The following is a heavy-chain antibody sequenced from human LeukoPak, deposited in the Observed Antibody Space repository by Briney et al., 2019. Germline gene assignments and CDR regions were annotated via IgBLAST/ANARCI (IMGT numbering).Heavy chain of an antibody. CDR1: GYTFTGYY. D-gene: IGHD3-10*01. J-gene: IGHJ5*02. V-gene: IGHV1-2*02. CDR3: ARAFSLNYYGSGSLPDNWFDP. CDR2: INPNSGGT. Sequence: ASVKVSCKASGYTFTGYYMHWVRQAPGQGLEWMGWINPNSGGTNYAQKFQGRVTMTRDTSISTAYMELSRLRSDDTAVYYCARAFSLNYYGSGSLPDNWFDPWGQGTLVTVSS.